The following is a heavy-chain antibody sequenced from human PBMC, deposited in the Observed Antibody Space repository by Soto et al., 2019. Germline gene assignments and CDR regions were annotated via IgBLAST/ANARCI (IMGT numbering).Heavy chain of an antibody. CDR2: INHSGST. V-gene: IGHV4-34*01. CDR3: ARRGKAGSGYYSSYYYYYYMDV. J-gene: IGHJ6*03. CDR1: GGSFSGYY. D-gene: IGHD3-3*01. Sequence: SSETLSLTCAVYGGSFSGYYWSWIRQPPGKGLEWIGEINHSGSTNYNPSLKSRVTISVDTSKNQFSLKLSSVTAADTAVYYCARRGKAGSGYYSSYYYYYYMDVWGKGTTVTVSS.